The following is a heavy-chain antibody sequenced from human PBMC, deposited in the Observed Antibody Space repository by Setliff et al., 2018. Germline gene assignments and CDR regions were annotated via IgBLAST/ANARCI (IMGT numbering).Heavy chain of an antibody. CDR2: IYYSGST. V-gene: IGHV4-59*01. D-gene: IGHD3-22*01. J-gene: IGHJ5*02. CDR1: GGSITSYY. CDR3: ARAAKYDSSSYYGLWLDP. Sequence: SETLSLTCSVSGGSITSYYWSWIRQPPGNGLEYIGYIYYSGSTNSNPSLKSRVTISVDTSKNQFSLKLSSVTAADTAVYYCARAAKYDSSSYYGLWLDPWGQGTLVTVSS.